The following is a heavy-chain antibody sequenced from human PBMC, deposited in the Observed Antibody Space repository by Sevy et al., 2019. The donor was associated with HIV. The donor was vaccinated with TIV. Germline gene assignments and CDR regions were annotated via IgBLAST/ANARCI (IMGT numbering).Heavy chain of an antibody. V-gene: IGHV3-48*03. CDR3: ARDLTPRGTTMAHFGY. Sequence: GGSLILSCAASGFTFSSYEMNWVRQAPGKGLEWVSYISNSGTTISYSDSVRGRFTISRDNARDSLYLQMNSLRAEDTAVYYCARDLTPRGTTMAHFGYWGQGTLVSASS. CDR1: GFTFSSYE. D-gene: IGHD1-1*01. CDR2: ISNSGTTI. J-gene: IGHJ4*02.